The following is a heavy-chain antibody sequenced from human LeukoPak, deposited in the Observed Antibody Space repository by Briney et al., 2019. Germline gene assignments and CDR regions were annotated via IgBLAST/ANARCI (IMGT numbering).Heavy chain of an antibody. Sequence: SETLSLTCTVSGGSISSGDYYRSWIRQPPGKGLEWIGYIYYSGSTYYNPSLKSRVTISVDTSKNQFSLKLSSVTAADTAVYYCARVAGDIVVLDYWGQGTLVTVSS. CDR3: ARVAGDIVVLDY. CDR2: IYYSGST. CDR1: GGSISSGDYY. D-gene: IGHD2-15*01. J-gene: IGHJ4*02. V-gene: IGHV4-30-4*01.